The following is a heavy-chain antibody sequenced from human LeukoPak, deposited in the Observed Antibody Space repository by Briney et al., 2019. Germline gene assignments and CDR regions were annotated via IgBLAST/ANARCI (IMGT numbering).Heavy chain of an antibody. Sequence: SETLSLTCTVSGVSISSGGYYWSWIRQHPGKGLEWIGHIYYTGSTHYNPSLKGRVTMSVDTSENQFSLKLSSVTAADTAMYYCARGSGLNWGQGTLVTVSS. CDR1: GVSISSGGYY. CDR3: ARGSGLN. V-gene: IGHV4-31*03. CDR2: IYYTGST. J-gene: IGHJ4*02.